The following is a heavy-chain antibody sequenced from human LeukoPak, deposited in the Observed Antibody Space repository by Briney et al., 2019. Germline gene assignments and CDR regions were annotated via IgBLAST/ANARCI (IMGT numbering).Heavy chain of an antibody. CDR3: ARGLKKQWLVPTRLNWFDP. J-gene: IGHJ5*02. D-gene: IGHD6-19*01. Sequence: SETLSLTCAVYGGSFSGYYWSWIRQPPGKGLEWIGEINHSGSTNYNPSLKSRVTISVDTSKNQFSLKLSSVTAVDTAAYYCARGLKKQWLVPTRLNWFDPWGQGTLVTVSS. CDR2: INHSGST. V-gene: IGHV4-34*01. CDR1: GGSFSGYY.